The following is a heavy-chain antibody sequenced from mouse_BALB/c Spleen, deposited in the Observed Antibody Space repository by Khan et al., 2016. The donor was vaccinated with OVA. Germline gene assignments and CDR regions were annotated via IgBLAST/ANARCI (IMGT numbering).Heavy chain of an antibody. V-gene: IGHV5-6*01. CDR2: ISSGGSYT. CDR1: GFTFSSYG. D-gene: IGHD1-1*01. J-gene: IGHJ2*01. Sequence: VQLKESGGDSVKPGGSLKLSCAASGFTFSSYGMSWVRRTPDKRLEWVATISSGGSYTYYPDSVKGRFTISRDNAKNTLYLQMSSLKSEDTAMYYCSRQPGYYGSRSYFDYWGQGTTLTVSS. CDR3: SRQPGYYGSRSYFDY.